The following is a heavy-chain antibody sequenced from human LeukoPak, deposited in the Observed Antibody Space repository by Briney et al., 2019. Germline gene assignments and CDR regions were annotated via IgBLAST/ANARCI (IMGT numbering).Heavy chain of an antibody. CDR2: ISGSGDSA. CDR1: GLTFSSYA. Sequence: GGSLRLSCAASGLTFSSYAMSWVRQAPGKGLEWVSVISGSGDSAYYADSVKGRFTISRDNSKNTLYLQMNRLRAEDTAIYYCAKASSTSCYSCVFDYWGQGTLVTVSS. CDR3: AKASSTSCYSCVFDY. J-gene: IGHJ4*02. D-gene: IGHD2-2*01. V-gene: IGHV3-23*01.